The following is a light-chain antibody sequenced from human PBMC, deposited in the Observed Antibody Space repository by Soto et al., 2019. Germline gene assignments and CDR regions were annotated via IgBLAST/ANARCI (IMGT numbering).Light chain of an antibody. J-gene: IGKJ1*01. V-gene: IGKV3-20*01. Sequence: ESVLTQSPATLSLSPGERATLSCRASPSVSNSLAWYQHKPGQAPRLLIYDASNRATGVPTRFSGSGSGTDFTLTISRLEPEDFAVYYCQQYGSSPRTFGQGTKVEIK. CDR2: DAS. CDR3: QQYGSSPRT. CDR1: PSVSNS.